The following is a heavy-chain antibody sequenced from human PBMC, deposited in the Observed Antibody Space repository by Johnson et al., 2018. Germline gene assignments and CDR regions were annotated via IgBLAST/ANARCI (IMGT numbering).Heavy chain of an antibody. CDR2: IKQDGSEK. D-gene: IGHD2/OR15-2a*01. CDR1: GFTFSSYW. J-gene: IGHJ6*03. V-gene: IGHV3-7*01. Sequence: VQLVQSGGGVVQPGRSLRLSCAASGFTFSSYWMNWVRQAPGKGLEWVANIKQDGSEKYYVDSVKGRFTISRDNAKNSLYLQMNSRRAEDTAVYYCARVGVYVLYYMDVWGKGTTVTVSS. CDR3: ARVGVYVLYYMDV.